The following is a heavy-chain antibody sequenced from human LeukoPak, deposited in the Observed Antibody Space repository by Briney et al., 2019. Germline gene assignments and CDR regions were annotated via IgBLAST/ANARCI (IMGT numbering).Heavy chain of an antibody. J-gene: IGHJ4*02. D-gene: IGHD6-19*01. CDR2: ISAYHGNT. V-gene: IGHV1-18*01. CDR1: GYTFTSYG. Sequence: GASVKVSCKASGYTFTSYGISWVRQAPGQGLEWMGWISAYHGNTNYAQKLQGRVTMTTDTSTSTAYMELRSLRSDDTAVYYCARVRQQWLVPDYFDYWGQGTLVTVSS. CDR3: ARVRQQWLVPDYFDY.